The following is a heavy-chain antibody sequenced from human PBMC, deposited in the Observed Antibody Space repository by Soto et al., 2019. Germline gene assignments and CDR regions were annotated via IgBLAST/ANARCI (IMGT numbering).Heavy chain of an antibody. CDR2: ISGSGGSA. CDR1: GFTFSSYA. D-gene: IGHD3-22*01. V-gene: IGHV3-23*01. Sequence: PGGALRLSCAASGFTFSSYAMSWGRQAPGKGVEWVSAISGSGGSAYYADSVKGRFTISRDNSKNTLYLQMNSLRAEDTAVYYCAKDSGPNYYDSSGYWDPYGMDVWGQGTTVTVSS. J-gene: IGHJ6*02. CDR3: AKDSGPNYYDSSGYWDPYGMDV.